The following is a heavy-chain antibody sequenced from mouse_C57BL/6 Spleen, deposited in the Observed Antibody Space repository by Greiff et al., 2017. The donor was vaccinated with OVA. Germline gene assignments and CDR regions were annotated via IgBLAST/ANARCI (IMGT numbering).Heavy chain of an antibody. D-gene: IGHD1-1*01. CDR2: ISGGGGNT. J-gene: IGHJ4*01. V-gene: IGHV5-9*01. CDR3: ARRGRNSLAMDY. CDR1: GFTFSSYT. Sequence: EVNVVESGGGLVKPGGSLKLSCAASGFTFSSYTMSWVRQTPEKRLEWVATISGGGGNTYYPDSVKGRFTISRDNAKNTLYLQMSSLRSEDTAFEYCARRGRNSLAMDYWGQGTSVTVSS.